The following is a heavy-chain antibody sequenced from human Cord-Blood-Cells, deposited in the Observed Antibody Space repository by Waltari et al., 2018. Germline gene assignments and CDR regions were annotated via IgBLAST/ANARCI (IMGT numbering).Heavy chain of an antibody. V-gene: IGHV1-69*09. CDR3: ARERRLDGAYCGGDCYSGAFDI. Sequence: VQLVQSGAEVKKPGSLVKVSCKASGGTFSSSAISWVRPAPGPGLERMGRIIPIIGIANYAQKFQGRVTITADKSTSTAYMELSSLRSEDTAVYYCARERRLDGAYCGGDCYSGAFDIWGQGTMVTVSS. CDR1: GGTFSSSA. CDR2: IIPIIGIA. J-gene: IGHJ3*02. D-gene: IGHD2-21*01.